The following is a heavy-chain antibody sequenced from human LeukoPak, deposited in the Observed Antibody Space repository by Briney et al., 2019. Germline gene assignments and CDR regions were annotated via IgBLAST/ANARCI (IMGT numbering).Heavy chain of an antibody. J-gene: IGHJ5*02. Sequence: GASVKVYCKASGGTFSSYAISWVRQAPGQGLEWMGGIIPIFGTANYAQKFQGRVTITADESTSTAYMELSSLRSEDTAVYYCARDSNIVVVPAAMGWFDPWGQGTLVTVSS. CDR2: IIPIFGTA. V-gene: IGHV1-69*13. CDR3: ARDSNIVVVPAAMGWFDP. D-gene: IGHD2-2*01. CDR1: GGTFSSYA.